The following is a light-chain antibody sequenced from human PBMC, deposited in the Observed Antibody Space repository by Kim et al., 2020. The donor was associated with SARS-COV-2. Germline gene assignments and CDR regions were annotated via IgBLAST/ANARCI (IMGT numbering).Light chain of an antibody. CDR3: QVWDNGSDQEV. CDR2: YDS. V-gene: IGLV3-21*04. J-gene: IGLJ2*01. CDR1: NIGSKS. Sequence: SYELTQPPSLSVAPGKTARITCGGNNIGSKSVHWYQQKPGQAPVLVIYYDSDRPSGIPERFSGSNSGTTATLTINRVEAGDEADYYCQVWDNGSDQEVFGGGSQLTVL.